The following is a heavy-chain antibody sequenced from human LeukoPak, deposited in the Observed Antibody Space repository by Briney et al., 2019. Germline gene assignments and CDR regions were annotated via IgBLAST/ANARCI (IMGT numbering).Heavy chain of an antibody. V-gene: IGHV3-23*01. CDR3: ARGSGWFYFDY. Sequence: GGSLRLSCAASGFTFSNFAMNWVRQAPGKGLEWVSTISSSGSKAYYTDSVKGRFTISRDNSKNTLYLQLSSLRAEVTAVYYCARGSGWFYFDYWGQGTLVTVSS. D-gene: IGHD6-19*01. CDR2: ISSSGSKA. CDR1: GFTFSNFA. J-gene: IGHJ4*02.